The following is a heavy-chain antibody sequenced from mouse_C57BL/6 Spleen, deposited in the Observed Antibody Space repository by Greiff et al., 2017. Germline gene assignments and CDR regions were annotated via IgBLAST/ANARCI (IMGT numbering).Heavy chain of an antibody. J-gene: IGHJ2*01. CDR1: GYTFTDYE. V-gene: IGHV1-15*01. Sequence: QVQLQQSGAELVRPGASVTLSCKASGYTFTDYEMHWVKQTPVHGLEWIGAIDPETGGTAYNQKFKGKAILTADKSSSTAYMELRSLTSEDSAVXYCTRRYYGSLDYWGQGTTLTVSS. D-gene: IGHD1-1*01. CDR2: IDPETGGT. CDR3: TRRYYGSLDY.